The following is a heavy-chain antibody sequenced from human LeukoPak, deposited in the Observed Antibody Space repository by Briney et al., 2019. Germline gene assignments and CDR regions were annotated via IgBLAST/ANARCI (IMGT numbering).Heavy chain of an antibody. D-gene: IGHD3-10*01. CDR2: IYYSGST. Sequence: PSETLSLTCTVSGGSISSSSYYWGWIRQPPGKGLEWIGYIYYSGSTNYNPSLKSRVTISVDTSKNQFSLNLSSVTAADTAVYYCARRNYASASDYWGQGTLVAVSS. J-gene: IGHJ4*02. CDR3: ARRNYASASDY. CDR1: GGSISSSSYY. V-gene: IGHV4-61*05.